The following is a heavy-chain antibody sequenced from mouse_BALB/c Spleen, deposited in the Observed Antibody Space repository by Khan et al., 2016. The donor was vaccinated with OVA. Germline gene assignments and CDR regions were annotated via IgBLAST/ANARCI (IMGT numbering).Heavy chain of an antibody. Sequence: QVQLQQSGAELARPGASVKMSCKASGYTFTTYTIHWVKQRPGQGLEWIGYIIPSNDYTNYNQKFKDRATLTADKSSHTAYLQLSSLTSEDSAVXYCASEGAYYRSDGWFAYWGQGTLVTVSA. CDR3: ASEGAYYRSDGWFAY. CDR2: IIPSNDYT. J-gene: IGHJ3*01. V-gene: IGHV1-4*01. CDR1: GYTFTTYT. D-gene: IGHD2-14*01.